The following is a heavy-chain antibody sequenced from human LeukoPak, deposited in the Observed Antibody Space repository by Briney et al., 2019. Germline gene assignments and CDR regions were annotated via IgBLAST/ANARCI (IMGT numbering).Heavy chain of an antibody. CDR1: GVSISNYH. Sequence: PSETLSLTCSVSGVSISNYHWSWFRQPPGKGLEWTGSIYNSGTTNYSPSLKSRITISVDTSKSQFSLKMTSVTAADTAVYYCVRLNKDGGPHLDSDCWGQGTLVTVSS. V-gene: IGHV4-59*08. CDR2: IYNSGTT. CDR3: VRLNKDGGPHLDSDC. J-gene: IGHJ4*02. D-gene: IGHD4-23*01.